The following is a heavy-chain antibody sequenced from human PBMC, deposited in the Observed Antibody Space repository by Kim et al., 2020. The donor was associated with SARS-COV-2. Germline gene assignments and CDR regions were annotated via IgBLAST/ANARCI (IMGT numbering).Heavy chain of an antibody. CDR1: GFTFSSYA. CDR2: ISYDGSNK. V-gene: IGHV3-30*04. J-gene: IGHJ3*02. Sequence: GGSLRLSCAASGFTFSSYAMHWVRQAPGKGLEWVAVISYDGSNKYYADSVKGRFTISRDNSKNTLYLQMNSLRAEDTAVYYCARDYDSSVQGAFDIGGQG. D-gene: IGHD3-22*01. CDR3: ARDYDSSVQGAFDI.